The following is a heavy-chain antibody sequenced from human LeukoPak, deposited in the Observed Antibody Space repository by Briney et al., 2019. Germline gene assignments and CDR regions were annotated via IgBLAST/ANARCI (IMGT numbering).Heavy chain of an antibody. D-gene: IGHD6-13*01. V-gene: IGHV4-59*01. CDR1: GGSISGYY. CDR3: AQARAAAGSPYNWFDP. CDR2: IYYSGST. J-gene: IGHJ5*02. Sequence: TSETLSLTCTVSGGSISGYYWNWIRQSPGKGLEWIGYIYYSGSTNYNPSLKSRATISVDTSKNQFSLKLSSATAADTAVYYCAQARAAAGSPYNWFDPWGQGTLVTVSS.